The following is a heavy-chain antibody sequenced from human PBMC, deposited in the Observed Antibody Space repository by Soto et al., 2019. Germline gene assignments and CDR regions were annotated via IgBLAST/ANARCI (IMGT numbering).Heavy chain of an antibody. CDR1: GFTFSNYG. D-gene: IGHD4-17*01. CDR3: ARDVGSSGDYIFDY. Sequence: QVQLVESGGGVVQPGRSLRLSCAASGFTFSNYGMHWVRQAPGKGLEWVAVIWYDGSDKYYADSVKGRFTISRDDSKNTLYLQMNSLRVDDTAVYYCARDVGSSGDYIFDYWGQGTLVTVSS. J-gene: IGHJ4*02. CDR2: IWYDGSDK. V-gene: IGHV3-33*01.